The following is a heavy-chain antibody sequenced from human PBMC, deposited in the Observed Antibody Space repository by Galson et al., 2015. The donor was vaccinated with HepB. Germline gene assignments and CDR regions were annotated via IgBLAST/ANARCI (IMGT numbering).Heavy chain of an antibody. Sequence: SLRLSCAASGITFTNYAMSWVRQAPGKGLEWVSGMSGSSDSDFYADSVKGRFSISRDSSKNTVYLQMNNLKVEDTAIYYCAKRWSSSFTRPSHLDNWGQGTLVIVSS. D-gene: IGHD6-13*01. J-gene: IGHJ4*02. V-gene: IGHV3-23*01. CDR3: AKRWSSSFTRPSHLDN. CDR2: MSGSSDSD. CDR1: GITFTNYA.